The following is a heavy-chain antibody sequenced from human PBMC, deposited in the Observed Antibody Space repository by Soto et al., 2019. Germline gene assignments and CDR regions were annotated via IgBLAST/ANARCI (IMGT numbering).Heavy chain of an antibody. Sequence: GESLKICCKGSGYSFTSNWIAWVRQMPGKGLEWMGVIYFGDSDTRYSPSFQGQVTISADKSINTAYLQWSSLKASDTAVYYCARHYYGFDSWGQGTTVTV. CDR2: IYFGDSDT. J-gene: IGHJ4*02. V-gene: IGHV5-51*01. D-gene: IGHD3-22*01. CDR1: GYSFTSNW. CDR3: ARHYYGFDS.